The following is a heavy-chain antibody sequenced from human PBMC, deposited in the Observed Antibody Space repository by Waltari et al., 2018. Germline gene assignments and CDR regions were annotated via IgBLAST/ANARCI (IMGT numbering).Heavy chain of an antibody. V-gene: IGHV3-30*03. J-gene: IGHJ3*02. CDR3: VSYPIFQGAVDAFDI. Sequence: VQMVESGGGVVQPGRSLRLPGAASGFTFSRYGMHWVRQAPGKGLEWVAVISDDGSSTYYGDSVKGRFTLSRDNSRNTLNLQMNRLRTEDTAMYYCVSYPIFQGAVDAFDIWGQGTMVTVSS. CDR2: ISDDGSST. CDR1: GFTFSRYG. D-gene: IGHD3-3*02.